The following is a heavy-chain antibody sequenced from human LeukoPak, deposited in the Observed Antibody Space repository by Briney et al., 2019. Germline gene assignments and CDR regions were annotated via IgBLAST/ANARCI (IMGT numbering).Heavy chain of an antibody. V-gene: IGHV4-61*02. CDR1: GGSISSGVYY. CDR3: ARDYYDSSGYYYFDY. J-gene: IGHJ4*02. D-gene: IGHD3-22*01. Sequence: PSETLSLTCTVSGGSISSGVYYWRWIRQPAGKGLEWIGRIYTSGSTNYNPSLKSRVTISVDTSKNQFSLKLSSVTAADTAVYYCARDYYDSSGYYYFDYWGQGTLVTVSS. CDR2: IYTSGST.